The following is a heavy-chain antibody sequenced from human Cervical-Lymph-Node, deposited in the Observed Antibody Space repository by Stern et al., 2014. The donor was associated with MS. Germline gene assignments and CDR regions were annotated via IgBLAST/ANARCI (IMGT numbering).Heavy chain of an antibody. D-gene: IGHD6-19*01. J-gene: IGHJ4*02. CDR2: IYPGDSDT. Sequence: VQLVQSGAEVKKPGESLSISCKGSGYSFTHFWVGWVRQMPGKGLECMGIIYPGDSDTRYSPSFQGQVTISADSSINTAYLQWSSLKASDTAIYYCAIMRGDSGLHYWGQGTLVTVSS. CDR1: GYSFTHFW. V-gene: IGHV5-51*03. CDR3: AIMRGDSGLHY.